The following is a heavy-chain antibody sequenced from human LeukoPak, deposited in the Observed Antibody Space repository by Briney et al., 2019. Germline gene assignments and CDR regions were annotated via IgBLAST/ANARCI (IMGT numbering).Heavy chain of an antibody. Sequence: RASVKVSCKASGYTFTGYSLHWVRQAPGQGLEWMGWISPDSGGTNYAQNLQGRVTVTRDTSISTAYMELSSLRSDDTAVYYCARGTLRIVGARGVPHGFDIWGQGTMVTVSS. CDR1: GYTFTGYS. CDR2: ISPDSGGT. D-gene: IGHD1-26*01. CDR3: ARGTLRIVGARGVPHGFDI. J-gene: IGHJ3*02. V-gene: IGHV1-2*02.